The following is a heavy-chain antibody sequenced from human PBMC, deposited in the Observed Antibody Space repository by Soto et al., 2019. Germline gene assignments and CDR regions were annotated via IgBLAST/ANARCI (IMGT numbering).Heavy chain of an antibody. J-gene: IGHJ6*03. CDR3: ARSPWGIAAANYYYYMDV. Sequence: PSETLSLTCTVSGGSISSYYWSWIRQPPGKGLEWIGYIYYSGSTNYNPSLKSRVTISVDTSKNQFSLKLSSVTAAGTAVYYCARSPWGIAAANYYYYMDVWGKGTTVTSP. V-gene: IGHV4-59*01. CDR1: GGSISSYY. CDR2: IYYSGST. D-gene: IGHD6-13*01.